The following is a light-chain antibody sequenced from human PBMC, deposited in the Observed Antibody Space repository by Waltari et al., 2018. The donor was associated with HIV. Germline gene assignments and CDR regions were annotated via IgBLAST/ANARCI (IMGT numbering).Light chain of an antibody. Sequence: DIVMTQSPDSLAVSLGERATINCKSSQSVLYSSNNKNYLAWYQRKPGQPPKLLIRWASTREFGVPDRFSGSGSGTDFTLTISSLQAEDVAIYFCQQYYSNPLTFGGGTKVEIK. CDR3: QQYYSNPLT. CDR2: WAS. V-gene: IGKV4-1*01. J-gene: IGKJ4*01. CDR1: QSVLYSSNNKNY.